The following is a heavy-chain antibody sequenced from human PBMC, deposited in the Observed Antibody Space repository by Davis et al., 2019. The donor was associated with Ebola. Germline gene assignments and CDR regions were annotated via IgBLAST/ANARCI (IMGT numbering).Heavy chain of an antibody. J-gene: IGHJ4*02. D-gene: IGHD1-26*01. CDR3: TSDWGNSGSYYDY. CDR1: KFTFSSNW. CDR2: INEDGSEK. Sequence: ESLKISCAASKFTFSSNWMSWVRQAPGKGLEWVANINEDGSEKYYVASVKGRFTISRDNAKNSLFLQMNSLRAEDTAVYYCTSDWGNSGSYYDYWGQGTLVTVSS. V-gene: IGHV3-7*01.